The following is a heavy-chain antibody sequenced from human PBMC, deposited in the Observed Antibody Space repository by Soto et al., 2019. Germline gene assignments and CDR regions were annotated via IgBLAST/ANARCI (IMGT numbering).Heavy chain of an antibody. CDR2: IYWDDDK. Sequence: QITLKESGPTLVIHTETLTLTCTFSGFSLSARGEGVGWIRQPPGKALEWLAIIYWDDDKRYSPSLRTTFTITKDTSKNQVVLTMTNMDPVDTATYFCAHRPFNSAWHDAYDIWGPGTMVTVSS. J-gene: IGHJ3*02. CDR1: GFSLSARGEG. V-gene: IGHV2-5*02. CDR3: AHRPFNSAWHDAYDI. D-gene: IGHD5-18*01.